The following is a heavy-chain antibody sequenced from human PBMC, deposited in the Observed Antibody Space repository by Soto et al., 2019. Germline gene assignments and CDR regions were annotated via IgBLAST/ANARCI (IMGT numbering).Heavy chain of an antibody. CDR2: ITASGATR. V-gene: IGHV3-23*01. CDR1: GFTFTRHS. D-gene: IGHD2-21*02. Sequence: EVQLLESGGGLVQPGGSPRLSCAASGFTFTRHSMSWVRQAPGKGLEWVTVITASGATRYYADSVRGRFTISRDNSKNTVYLQMDSLRAEDTALYYCAREPPFCGGDCYVLLDFWGQGTQVTVSS. CDR3: AREPPFCGGDCYVLLDF. J-gene: IGHJ4*02.